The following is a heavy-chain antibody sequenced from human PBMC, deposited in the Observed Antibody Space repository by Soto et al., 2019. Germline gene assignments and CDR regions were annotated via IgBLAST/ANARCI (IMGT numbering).Heavy chain of an antibody. D-gene: IGHD2-2*01. CDR1: RFTFSRYA. Sequence: GGSLRLSCAASRFTFSRYAMSWVRQAPGQGLEWVSGISGSGDRTYYADSVKARFTISRDNSKNTLYLQMNSLRAEDTAVYYCARDLARYCSSTSCSPHYYYGMDVWGQGTTVTVS. CDR3: ARDLARYCSSTSCSPHYYYGMDV. CDR2: ISGSGDRT. V-gene: IGHV3-23*01. J-gene: IGHJ6*02.